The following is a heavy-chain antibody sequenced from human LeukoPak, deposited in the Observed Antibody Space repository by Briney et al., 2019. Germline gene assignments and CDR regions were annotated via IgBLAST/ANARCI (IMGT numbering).Heavy chain of an antibody. CDR1: GFTFSSYA. V-gene: IGHV3-30-3*01. CDR3: ARAYSSSWYGDYYYGMDV. J-gene: IGHJ6*02. D-gene: IGHD6-13*01. Sequence: GGSLRLSCAASGFTFSSYAMHWVRQAPGKGLEWVAVISYDGSNKYYADSVKGRFTISRDNSKNTLYLQMNSLRAEDTAVYYCARAYSSSWYGDYYYGMDVWGQGTTVTVSS. CDR2: ISYDGSNK.